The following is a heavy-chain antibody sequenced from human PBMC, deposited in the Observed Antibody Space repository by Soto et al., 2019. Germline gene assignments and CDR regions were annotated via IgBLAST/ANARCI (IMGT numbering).Heavy chain of an antibody. Sequence: GASVKVSCKASGYTFTSYGISWVRQAPGQGLEWMGWISAYNGNTNYAQKLQGRVTMTTDTSTSTAYMELRSLRSDDTAVYYCAREGSTVTTSSFKYYYYGMDVWGQGTTVTVSS. CDR3: AREGSTVTTSSFKYYYYGMDV. CDR1: GYTFTSYG. V-gene: IGHV1-18*01. D-gene: IGHD4-17*01. J-gene: IGHJ6*02. CDR2: ISAYNGNT.